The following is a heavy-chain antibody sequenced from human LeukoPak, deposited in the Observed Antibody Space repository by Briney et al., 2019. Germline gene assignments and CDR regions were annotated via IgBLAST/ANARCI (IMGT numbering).Heavy chain of an antibody. J-gene: IGHJ3*02. CDR1: GGTFSSYS. CDR3: AVEAGGAFDI. D-gene: IGHD2-15*01. Sequence: ASVKVSCKASGGTFSSYSISWVRQAPGQGLEWMGGTIPIFGTSNYARKFQDRVTIITDESTNTAYMELSSLTSDDTAVYHCAVEAGGAFDIWGQGTMVTVSS. CDR2: TIPIFGTS. V-gene: IGHV1-69*05.